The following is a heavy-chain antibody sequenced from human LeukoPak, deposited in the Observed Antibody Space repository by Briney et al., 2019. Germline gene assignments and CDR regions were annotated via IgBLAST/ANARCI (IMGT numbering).Heavy chain of an antibody. CDR3: ARYISNCFDP. CDR2: INHSGST. D-gene: IGHD3-3*02. CDR1: GGSFSGYY. J-gene: IGHJ5*02. Sequence: SETLSLTCAVYGGSFSGYYWSWIRQPPGKGLEWIGEINHSGSTNYNPSLKSRATISLDKSKNQLSLKLNSVTAADTAVYYCARYISNCFDPWGQGTLVTVSS. V-gene: IGHV4-34*01.